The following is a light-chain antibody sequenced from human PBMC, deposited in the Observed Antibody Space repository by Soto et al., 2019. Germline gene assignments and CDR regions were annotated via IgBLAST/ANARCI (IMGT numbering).Light chain of an antibody. CDR1: RGISSY. CDR2: AAS. V-gene: IGKV1-9*01. CDR3: QQLNSAWT. Sequence: IQLTHSPSSLAASVRETGTITCRASRGISSYLAWYQQKRGNAPKILIYAASTLQSGVPSRFSGSGSGTDFTLTISSLQPEDFATYYCQQLNSAWTFGQGTKVDIK. J-gene: IGKJ1*01.